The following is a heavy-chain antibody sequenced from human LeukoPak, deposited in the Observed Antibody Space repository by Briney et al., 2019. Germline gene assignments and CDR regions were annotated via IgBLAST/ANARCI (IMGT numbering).Heavy chain of an antibody. CDR1: GYTFTGYY. J-gene: IGHJ4*02. CDR3: ARVRRWLHQYYFDY. CDR2: INPNSGGT. D-gene: IGHD5-24*01. Sequence: ASVKVSCKASGYTFTGYYIHWVRQAPGQGLEWMGWINPNSGGTNYAQKFQGSVTMTRDTSISTAYMELSRLRSDDTAVYYCARVRRWLHQYYFDYWGQGTLVTVSS. V-gene: IGHV1-2*02.